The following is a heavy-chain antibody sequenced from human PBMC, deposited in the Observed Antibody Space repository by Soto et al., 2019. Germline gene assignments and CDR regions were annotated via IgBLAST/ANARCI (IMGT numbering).Heavy chain of an antibody. V-gene: IGHV3-11*01. CDR1: GFSFSDYY. CDR2: ISSGASTT. D-gene: IGHD5-12*01. J-gene: IGHJ4*02. CDR3: ARDQNSGYDGPLDY. Sequence: QVQLVESGGGLVKPGGSLRLSCTASGFSFSDYYMTWIRQAPGKGLEWVSHISSGASTTYYAESVKGRFTISRDNAKNSLFLQMNSLSPEDTAVYYCARDQNSGYDGPLDYWGQGTLVTVSS.